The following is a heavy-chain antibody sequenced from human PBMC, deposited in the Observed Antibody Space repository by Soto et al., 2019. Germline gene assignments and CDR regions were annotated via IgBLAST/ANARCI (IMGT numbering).Heavy chain of an antibody. D-gene: IGHD3-9*01. CDR1: GGTFSSYA. V-gene: IGHV1-69*12. J-gene: IGHJ6*02. CDR2: IIPIFGTA. Sequence: QVQLVQSGAEVKKPGSSVKVSCKASGGTFSSYAISWVRQAPGQGLEWMGGIIPIFGTANYAQKFQGRVTITADESTSTAYMELSSLRSEDTAVYYCARGVRYFDLLGYYGMDVWGQGTTVTVSS. CDR3: ARGVRYFDLLGYYGMDV.